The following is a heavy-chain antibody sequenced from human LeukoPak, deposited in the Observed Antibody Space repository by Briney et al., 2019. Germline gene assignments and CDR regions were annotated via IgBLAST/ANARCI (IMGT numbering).Heavy chain of an antibody. Sequence: GESLQISCKASGYNFNNYWIGWVRQMSGKGLEWMGIMYPGGSDTRYSPSLQGQVTISADKSISTAYLQWSSLKASDTAIYYCARGVRSGTDSYFDYWGQGTLVTVSS. J-gene: IGHJ4*02. CDR2: MYPGGSDT. CDR1: GYNFNNYW. D-gene: IGHD2-15*01. V-gene: IGHV5-51*01. CDR3: ARGVRSGTDSYFDY.